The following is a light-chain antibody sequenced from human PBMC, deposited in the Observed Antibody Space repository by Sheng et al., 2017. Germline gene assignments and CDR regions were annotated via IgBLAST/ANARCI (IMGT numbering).Light chain of an antibody. J-gene: IGKJ1*01. V-gene: IGKV3-20*01. CDR1: QDVSTAY. CDR2: GAS. CDR3: QQYDQTPRT. Sequence: EIVMTQSPATLSMSPGERATLSCKASQDVSTAYLAWYQQKPGQSPRLLIYGASDRAAGIPDRFSASASETDFTLTISRVEPEDFAVYYCQQYDQTPRTFGQGTKVEIK.